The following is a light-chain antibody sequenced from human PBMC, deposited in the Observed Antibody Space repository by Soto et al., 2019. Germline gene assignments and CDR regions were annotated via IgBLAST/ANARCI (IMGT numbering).Light chain of an antibody. CDR2: DVS. J-gene: IGLJ2*01. V-gene: IGLV2-14*03. Sequence: QSALTQPASVSGSPGQSITISCTGTSSDVGGYNYVSWYQQHPGKAPKLMIYDVSNRPSGVSNRFSGSKSGNTASLTISGLQAEDEADYYCSSYTGSSTLFGGGTTLTVL. CDR3: SSYTGSSTL. CDR1: SSDVGGYNY.